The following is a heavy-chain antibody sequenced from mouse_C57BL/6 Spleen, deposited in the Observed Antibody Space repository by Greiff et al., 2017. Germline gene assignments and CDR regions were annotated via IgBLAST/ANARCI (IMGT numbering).Heavy chain of an antibody. CDR3: AREAGTYFDY. J-gene: IGHJ2*01. Sequence: EVHLVESGPGLVKPSQSLSLTCSVTGYSITSGYYWNWIRQFPGNKLEWMGYISYDGSNNYNPSLKNRISITRDTSKNQFFLKLNSVTTEDTATYYCAREAGTYFDYWGQGTTLTVSS. D-gene: IGHD4-1*01. CDR2: ISYDGSN. V-gene: IGHV3-6*01. CDR1: GYSITSGYY.